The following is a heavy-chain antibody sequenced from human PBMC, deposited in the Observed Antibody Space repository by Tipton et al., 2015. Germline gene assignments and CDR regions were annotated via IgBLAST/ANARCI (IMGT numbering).Heavy chain of an antibody. V-gene: IGHV4-38-2*02. Sequence: TLSLTCSVSSDSISKYYWSWIRQPPGKGLEWIGSFFHSGNTFHNPSLRSRVIISVDTSKNQFSLNLTSVTAADTAFYYCARGTYGGYIQSHWGQGTPVTVSS. D-gene: IGHD4-17*01. CDR3: ARGTYGGYIQSH. J-gene: IGHJ4*02. CDR1: SDSISKYY. CDR2: FFHSGNT.